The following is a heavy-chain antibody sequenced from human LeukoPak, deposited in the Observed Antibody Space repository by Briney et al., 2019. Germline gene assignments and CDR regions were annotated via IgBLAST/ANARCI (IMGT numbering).Heavy chain of an antibody. V-gene: IGHV4-59*01. Sequence: SETLSLTCTVSGGSISSYYWSWIRQPPGKGLEWIGYIYYSGSTNYNPSLKSRVTISVDTSKNQFSLKLSSVTAADTAVYYCARAGLWDYSDSSGYHNGAFDIWGQGTMVTVSS. CDR2: IYYSGST. J-gene: IGHJ3*02. CDR3: ARAGLWDYSDSSGYHNGAFDI. CDR1: GGSISSYY. D-gene: IGHD3-22*01.